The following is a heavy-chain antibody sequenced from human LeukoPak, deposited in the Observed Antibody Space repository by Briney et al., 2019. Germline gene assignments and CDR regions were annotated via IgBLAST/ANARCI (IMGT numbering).Heavy chain of an antibody. CDR3: ARHQNGGTYPLDY. Sequence: PSATLSPTCRLSGGPTRSNYWSWTRPPPGKGPEWIGHIYYSGSTTYSPSLKSRLTISFDTSKNQFSLKLNSATAADTAVYYCARHQNGGTYPLDYWGQGILVTVSS. CDR2: IYYSGST. D-gene: IGHD1-26*01. J-gene: IGHJ4*02. CDR1: GGPTRSNY. V-gene: IGHV4-59*08.